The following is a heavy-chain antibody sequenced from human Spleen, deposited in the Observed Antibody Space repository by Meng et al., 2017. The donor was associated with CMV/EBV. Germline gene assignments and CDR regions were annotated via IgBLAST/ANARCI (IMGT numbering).Heavy chain of an antibody. Sequence: GSLRLSCTVSGDSISSSSYYWDWVRQPPGKGLEWIGTSYHNGITSYHPSLKSRVTISADSPNNYFSLKLTSMTAADTALYFCARRVGPVYYFDSLGQGSLVTVSS. V-gene: IGHV4-39*02. CDR1: GDSISSSSYY. D-gene: IGHD3-10*01. CDR2: SYHNGIT. J-gene: IGHJ4*02. CDR3: ARRVGPVYYFDS.